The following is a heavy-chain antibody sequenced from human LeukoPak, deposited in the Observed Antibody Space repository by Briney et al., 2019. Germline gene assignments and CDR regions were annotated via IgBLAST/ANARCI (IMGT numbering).Heavy chain of an antibody. J-gene: IGHJ4*02. CDR3: AVSSIPAALTYLGY. CDR1: GFTFTNYW. CDR2: INSDGSST. D-gene: IGHD2-2*01. V-gene: IGHV3-74*01. Sequence: SGGSLRLSCAASGFTFTNYWMYWVRQAPGKGLVWVSRINSDGSSTSYADSVKGRFTVSRDNAKNTLYLQMNGLRAEDTAVYYCAVSSIPAALTYLGYWGQGTLVTVSS.